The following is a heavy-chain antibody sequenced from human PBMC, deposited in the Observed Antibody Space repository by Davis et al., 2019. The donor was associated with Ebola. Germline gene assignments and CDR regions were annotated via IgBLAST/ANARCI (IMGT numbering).Heavy chain of an antibody. CDR2: INPNSGGT. CDR1: GYAFTNHF. V-gene: IGHV1-2*02. D-gene: IGHD3-3*01. J-gene: IGHJ6*02. CDR3: AREPGALEWLWTYYYGMDV. Sequence: ASVKVSCKASGYAFTNHFLHWVRQAPGQRLEWMGWINPNSGGTNYAQKFQGRVTMTRDTSISTAYMELSRLRSDDTAVYYCAREPGALEWLWTYYYGMDVWGQGTTVTVSS.